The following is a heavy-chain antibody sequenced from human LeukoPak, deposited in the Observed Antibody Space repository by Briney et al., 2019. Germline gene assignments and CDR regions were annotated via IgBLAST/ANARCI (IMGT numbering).Heavy chain of an antibody. D-gene: IGHD2-15*01. J-gene: IGHJ4*02. CDR1: GFTFSSYS. V-gene: IGHV3-21*01. Sequence: GGSLRLSCVASGFTFSSYSMNWVRQAPGKGLEWVSSITRSSNYIYYADSVKGRFTISRDNAKNSLYLQMNSLRAEDTAVYYCAKSGWQLTSAYYFDYWGQGTLVTVSS. CDR2: ITRSSNYI. CDR3: AKSGWQLTSAYYFDY.